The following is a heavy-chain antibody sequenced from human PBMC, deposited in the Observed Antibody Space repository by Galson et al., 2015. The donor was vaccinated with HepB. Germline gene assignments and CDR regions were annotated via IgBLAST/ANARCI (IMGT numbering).Heavy chain of an antibody. CDR2: INSDASST. CDR1: GFTISTYW. D-gene: IGHD3-22*01. J-gene: IGHJ4*02. Sequence: SLRLSCAASGFTISTYWMHWVRQAQGKGLVWVSRINSDASSTDFADSVRGRFTISRDNAKNTLYLQMNSLRAEDTAVYHCAKDRNLYYYNSGGFLSWGRGTLVTVSS. V-gene: IGHV3-74*01. CDR3: AKDRNLYYYNSGGFLS.